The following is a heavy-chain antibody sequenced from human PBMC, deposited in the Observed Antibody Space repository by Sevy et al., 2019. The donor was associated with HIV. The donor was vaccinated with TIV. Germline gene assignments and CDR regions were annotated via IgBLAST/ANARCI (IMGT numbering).Heavy chain of an antibody. CDR2: ISHDGNNK. D-gene: IGHD6-19*01. J-gene: IGHJ5*02. V-gene: IGHV3-30-3*01. Sequence: GGSLSLSCAASGFTFSSYTMHWVRQAPGKGLEWVSVISHDGNNKYYADSVKGRFTISRDNSKNTLYLQMNSLRAEDTAVYYCARGIAVTLSNWFDPWGQGSLVTVSS. CDR1: GFTFSSYT. CDR3: ARGIAVTLSNWFDP.